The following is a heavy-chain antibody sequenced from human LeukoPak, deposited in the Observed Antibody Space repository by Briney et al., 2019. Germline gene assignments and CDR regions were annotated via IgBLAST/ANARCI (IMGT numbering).Heavy chain of an antibody. Sequence: ASVKVSCKASGYTFISYGISWVRQAPGQGLEWMGWISAYNSNTNYAQKLQGRVTMTTDTSTSTAYMELRSLRSDDTAVYYCARDSDSSGWGPFDYWGQGTLVTVSS. CDR1: GYTFISYG. CDR3: ARDSDSSGWGPFDY. CDR2: ISAYNSNT. D-gene: IGHD6-19*01. J-gene: IGHJ4*02. V-gene: IGHV1-18*01.